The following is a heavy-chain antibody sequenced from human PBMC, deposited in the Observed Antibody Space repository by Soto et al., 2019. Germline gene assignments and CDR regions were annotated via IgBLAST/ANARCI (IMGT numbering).Heavy chain of an antibody. Sequence: QVQLQESGPGLVRPSETLSLTCTVSGGSVNSGSYYWTWIRQPPGKGLEYIGYNFYSGRTNSKPSLESRVTLSADTSKNQFSLQLSSVTAADTAVYYCARTRGYCIDVNCPRPNFYYYAMDVWGRGTMVTVSS. CDR1: GGSVNSGSYY. J-gene: IGHJ6*02. D-gene: IGHD2-15*01. CDR2: NFYSGRT. V-gene: IGHV4-61*01. CDR3: ARTRGYCIDVNCPRPNFYYYAMDV.